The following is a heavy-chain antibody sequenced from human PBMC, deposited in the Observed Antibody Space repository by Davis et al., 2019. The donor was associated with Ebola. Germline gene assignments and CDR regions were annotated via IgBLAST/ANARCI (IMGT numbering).Heavy chain of an antibody. D-gene: IGHD6-19*01. CDR3: ARDVSYSSAWIDY. Sequence: AASVKVSCKASGYTFTSYGISWVRQAPGQGLEWMGWISAYNGNTNYAQKFQGRVTITADKSTSTAYMELSSLRSEDTAMYYCARDVSYSSAWIDYWGQGTLVVVSS. V-gene: IGHV1-18*04. CDR2: ISAYNGNT. CDR1: GYTFTSYG. J-gene: IGHJ4*02.